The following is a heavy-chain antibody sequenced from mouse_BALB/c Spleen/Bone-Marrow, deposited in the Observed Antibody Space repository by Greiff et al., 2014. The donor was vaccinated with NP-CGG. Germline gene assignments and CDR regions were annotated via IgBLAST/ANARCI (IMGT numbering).Heavy chain of an antibody. CDR1: GFTFTDYY. D-gene: IGHD1-1*01. CDR2: IRNKANGYTT. Sequence: EVKLVESGGGLVQPGGSLRLSCATSGFTFTDYYMSWVRQPPGKALEWLAFIRNKANGYTTEYSASVKGRFTISRDNSQSILYLQMNTLRAEDSATYYCARDGISFYWYFDVWGAGTTVTVSS. V-gene: IGHV7-3*02. J-gene: IGHJ1*01. CDR3: ARDGISFYWYFDV.